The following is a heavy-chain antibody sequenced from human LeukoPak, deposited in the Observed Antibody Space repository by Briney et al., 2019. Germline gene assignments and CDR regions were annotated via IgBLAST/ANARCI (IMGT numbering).Heavy chain of an antibody. CDR3: AKDPGYCSGGSCYYFDY. J-gene: IGHJ4*02. CDR1: GYTFTSYG. V-gene: IGHV1-18*01. Sequence: ASVKVSCKASGYTFTSYGISWVRQAPGQGLEWMGWISAYNGNTNYAQNLQGRVTMTTDTSTSTAYMELRSLRAEDTAVYYCAKDPGYCSGGSCYYFDYWGQGTLVTVSS. D-gene: IGHD2-15*01. CDR2: ISAYNGNT.